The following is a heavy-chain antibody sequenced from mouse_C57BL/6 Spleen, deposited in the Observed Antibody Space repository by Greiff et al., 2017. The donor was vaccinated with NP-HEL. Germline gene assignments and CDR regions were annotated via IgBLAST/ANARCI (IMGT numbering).Heavy chain of an antibody. CDR3: ARRRPPYAMDY. CDR1: GYTFTDYN. CDR2: INPNNGGT. V-gene: IGHV1-18*01. J-gene: IGHJ4*01. Sequence: VQLQQSGPELVKPGASVKIPCKASGYTFTDYNMDWVKQSHGKSLEWIGDINPNNGGTIYNQKFKGKATLTVDKSSSTAYMELRSLTSEDTAVYYCARRRPPYAMDYWGQGTSVTVSS.